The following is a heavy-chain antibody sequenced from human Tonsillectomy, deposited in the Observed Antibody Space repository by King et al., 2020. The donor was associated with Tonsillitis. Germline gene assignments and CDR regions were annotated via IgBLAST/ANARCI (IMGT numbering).Heavy chain of an antibody. CDR2: LYPGDSDT. J-gene: IGHJ4*02. CDR1: GYNFTNYW. V-gene: IGHV5-51*01. D-gene: IGHD3-10*01. Sequence: QLVQSGAEVKKPGESLKISCKGSGYNFTNYWIGWVRQMPGKGLEWMGILYPGDSDTRWSPSFQGQGTFSADKSTTTAYLQWSSLKASDTARYYCARQSRLGEPFDYWGQGTLVTVSS. CDR3: ARQSRLGEPFDY.